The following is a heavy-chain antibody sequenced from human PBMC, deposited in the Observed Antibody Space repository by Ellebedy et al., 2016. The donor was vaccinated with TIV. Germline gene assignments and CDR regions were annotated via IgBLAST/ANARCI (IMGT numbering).Heavy chain of an antibody. CDR3: AREFEDYYFDF. Sequence: PGGSLRLSCVASGFTFSSYGMHWVRQAPGKGLESVAGMWYDGSHKYLADSVEGRFTISRDNSKNTLFLQMNSLRVEDTAVYYCAREFEDYYFDFWGRGTLVTVSS. CDR2: MWYDGSHK. D-gene: IGHD4-11*01. J-gene: IGHJ2*01. CDR1: GFTFSSYG. V-gene: IGHV3-33*01.